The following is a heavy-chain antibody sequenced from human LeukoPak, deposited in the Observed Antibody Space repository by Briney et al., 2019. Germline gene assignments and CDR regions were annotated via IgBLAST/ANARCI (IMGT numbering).Heavy chain of an antibody. Sequence: GRSLRLSCAASGFTFSTYSMNWVRQAPGKGLEWVSYISSSSNTIYYADSVKGRFTISRDNAQQSLYLQMNSLSDEDTAVSYCATGRRVDVLTGFYNDYWGQGTLVTVSS. CDR2: ISSSSNTI. V-gene: IGHV3-48*02. J-gene: IGHJ4*02. CDR1: GFTFSTYS. CDR3: ATGRRVDVLTGFYNDY. D-gene: IGHD3-9*01.